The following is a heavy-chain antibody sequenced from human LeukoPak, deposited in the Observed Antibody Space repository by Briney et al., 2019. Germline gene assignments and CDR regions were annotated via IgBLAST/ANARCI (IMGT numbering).Heavy chain of an antibody. CDR3: AKPQANWGFLPFDY. Sequence: PGGSLRLSCAASGFTFSSYAMSWVRQAPGKGLEWVSAISGSGGSTYYADSVMGRFTISRDNSKNTLYLQMNSLRAEDTAVYYCAKPQANWGFLPFDYWGQGTLVTVSS. CDR2: ISGSGGST. D-gene: IGHD7-27*01. CDR1: GFTFSSYA. V-gene: IGHV3-23*01. J-gene: IGHJ4*02.